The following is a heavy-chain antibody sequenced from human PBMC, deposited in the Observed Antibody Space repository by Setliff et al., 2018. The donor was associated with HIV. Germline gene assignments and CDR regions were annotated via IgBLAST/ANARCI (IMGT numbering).Heavy chain of an antibody. J-gene: IGHJ4*02. Sequence: PSETLSLTCTVSGGSMSAYYWSWIRQPPGEGLEWIGYIYNSGSTNYNPSLRSRITISVDTSKNHFSLRLSSVNAADTAVYYCARGEFYGGTDCYWSSFDYWGQGILVTVSS. CDR2: IYNSGST. CDR3: ARGEFYGGTDCYWSSFDY. D-gene: IGHD2-21*02. V-gene: IGHV4-59*08. CDR1: GGSMSAYY.